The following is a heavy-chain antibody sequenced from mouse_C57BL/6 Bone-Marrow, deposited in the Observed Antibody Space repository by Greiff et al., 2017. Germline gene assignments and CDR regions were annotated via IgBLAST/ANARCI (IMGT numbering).Heavy chain of an antibody. V-gene: IGHV1-50*01. J-gene: IGHJ4*01. D-gene: IGHD3-2*02. Sequence: QVQLQQPGAELVKPGASVKLSCKASGYTFTSYWMQWVKQRPGQGLEWIGEIDPSDSYTNYNQKFKGKATLTVDTSSSTAYMQLSSLTSEDSAVYYCARQLRLPYYYAMDYWGQGTSVTVSS. CDR1: GYTFTSYW. CDR3: ARQLRLPYYYAMDY. CDR2: IDPSDSYT.